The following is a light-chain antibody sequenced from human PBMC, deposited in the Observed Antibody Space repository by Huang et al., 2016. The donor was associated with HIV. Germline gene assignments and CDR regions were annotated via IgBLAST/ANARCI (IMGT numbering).Light chain of an antibody. J-gene: IGKJ4*01. Sequence: EIVMTQSPDTLSVSPGERATLSCRASQSGRDKLAWYQQKPGQAPRLVLHATSTRAAGVPARFRGSGSGTEFTLTISSLQSEDCGVYYCQQYESWPPLTFGGGTKVEIK. V-gene: IGKV3-15*01. CDR2: ATS. CDR1: QSGRDK. CDR3: QQYESWPPLT.